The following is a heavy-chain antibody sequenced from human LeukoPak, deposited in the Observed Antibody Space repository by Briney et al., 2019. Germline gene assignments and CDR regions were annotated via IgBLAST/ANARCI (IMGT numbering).Heavy chain of an antibody. J-gene: IGHJ3*02. Sequence: SETLSLTCTVSGGSISSSSYYWGWIRQPPGKGLEWIAIIYYSGSTYYNPSLKSRVTISVDTSKNQFSLKLSSVTAADTAVYYCARHKREIAVAGLNAFDIWGQGTMVTVSS. CDR1: GGSISSSSYY. D-gene: IGHD6-19*01. CDR2: IYYSGST. CDR3: ARHKREIAVAGLNAFDI. V-gene: IGHV4-39*01.